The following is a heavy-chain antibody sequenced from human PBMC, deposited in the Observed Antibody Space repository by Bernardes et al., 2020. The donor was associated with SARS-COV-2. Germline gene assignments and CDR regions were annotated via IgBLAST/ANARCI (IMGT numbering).Heavy chain of an antibody. J-gene: IGHJ3*02. CDR1: GGSISSDASS. CDR2: IYHSGGT. V-gene: IGHV4-30-2*01. D-gene: IGHD2-15*01. CDR3: ARGAAAFDI. Sequence: SETLSLTCTVSGGSISSDASSWSWLRQPPGQGLEWIGYIYHSGGTYYNPSLETRVTISILKSKRQFSLKLRSVTAADTAVYYCARGAAAFDIWGKGTAVNVSS.